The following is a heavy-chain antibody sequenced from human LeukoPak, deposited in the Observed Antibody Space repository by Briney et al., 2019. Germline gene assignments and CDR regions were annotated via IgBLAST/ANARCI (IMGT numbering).Heavy chain of an antibody. V-gene: IGHV4-59*11. D-gene: IGHD4-17*01. CDR2: ISHIGRT. Sequence: KTSETLSLTCAVSGGSFSSHYWTWIRQSPGTGLEWIGYISHIGRTNYNPSLKSRVTISIDTSKNQFSLKLRSVTAADTAVYYCARDLVTVTKGFDIWGQGTMVSVSS. J-gene: IGHJ3*02. CDR3: ARDLVTVTKGFDI. CDR1: GGSFSSHY.